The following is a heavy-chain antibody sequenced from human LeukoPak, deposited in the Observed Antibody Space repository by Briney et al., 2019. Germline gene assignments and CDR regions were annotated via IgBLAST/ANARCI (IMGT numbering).Heavy chain of an antibody. CDR2: IIPILGIA. CDR1: GGTFSSYA. V-gene: IGHV1-69*04. Sequence: SVKVSCKASGGTFSSYAISWVRQAPGQGLEWMGRIIPILGIANYAQKFQGRVTITADKSTGTAYMELSSLRSEDTAVYYCARALGDSSGYYFASAFDIWGQGTMVTVSS. CDR3: ARALGDSSGYYFASAFDI. D-gene: IGHD3-22*01. J-gene: IGHJ3*02.